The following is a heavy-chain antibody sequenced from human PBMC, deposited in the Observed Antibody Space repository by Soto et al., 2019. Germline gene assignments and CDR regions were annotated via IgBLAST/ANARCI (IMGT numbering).Heavy chain of an antibody. CDR2: IYYSGST. CDR3: ARRYGTTFDY. J-gene: IGHJ4*02. V-gene: IGHV4-61*08. Sequence: SETLSLTCTVSGGSISSGGYYWSWIRQHPGKGLEWIGYIYYSGSTNYNPSLKSRVTISVDTSKNQFSLRLSSVTAADTAVYYCARRYGTTFDYWGQGTLVTVSS. D-gene: IGHD1-1*01. CDR1: GGSISSGGYY.